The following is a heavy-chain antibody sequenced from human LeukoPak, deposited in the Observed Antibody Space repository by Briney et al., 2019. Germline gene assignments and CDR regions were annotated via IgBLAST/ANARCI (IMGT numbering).Heavy chain of an antibody. D-gene: IGHD3-22*01. J-gene: IGHJ4*02. CDR3: ARDPSPIYDSSGPHFDY. Sequence: ASVKVSCKASGYTFTSYYMHWVRQAPGQGLEWMGIINPSGGSTSYAQKFQGRVAMTRDTSTSTVYMELSSLRSEDTAVYYCARDPSPIYDSSGPHFDYWGQGTLVTVSS. V-gene: IGHV1-46*01. CDR1: GYTFTSYY. CDR2: INPSGGST.